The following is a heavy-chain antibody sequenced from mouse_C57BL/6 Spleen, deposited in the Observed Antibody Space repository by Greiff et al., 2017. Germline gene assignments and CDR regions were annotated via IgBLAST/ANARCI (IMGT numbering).Heavy chain of an antibody. CDR2: INPNNGGT. CDR1: GYTFTDYN. Sequence: EVQLQQSGPELVKPGASVKLSCKASGYTFTDYNMAWVKQSPGKSLEWIGDINPNNGGTTYNKKFKGKATLTVDKSSSTAYIELRSLTSEDTAVYYGARSALIATVEDYARDYWGQGTSVTVSS. CDR3: ARSALIATVEDYARDY. D-gene: IGHD1-1*01. V-gene: IGHV1-18*01. J-gene: IGHJ4*01.